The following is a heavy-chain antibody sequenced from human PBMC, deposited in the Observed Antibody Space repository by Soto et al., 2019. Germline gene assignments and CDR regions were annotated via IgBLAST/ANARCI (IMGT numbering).Heavy chain of an antibody. CDR1: GFTFSSYA. J-gene: IGHJ4*02. V-gene: IGHV3-64D*08. D-gene: IGHD6-6*01. Sequence: GGSLRLSCSASGFTFSSYAMHWVRQAPGKGLEYVSAISSNGGSTYYADSVKGRFTISRDNSKNTLYLQTSSLRAEDTAVYYCVKDTHIAARPWGGFWFDYWGQGTLVTVSS. CDR3: VKDTHIAARPWGGFWFDY. CDR2: ISSNGGST.